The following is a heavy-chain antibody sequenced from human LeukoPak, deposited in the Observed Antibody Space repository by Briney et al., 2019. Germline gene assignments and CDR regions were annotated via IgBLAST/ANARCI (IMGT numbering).Heavy chain of an antibody. J-gene: IGHJ4*02. CDR1: GGSISSSSYY. CDR3: ARRPHQWNRFGELPPFDY. D-gene: IGHD3-10*01. CDR2: IYYSGST. V-gene: IGHV4-39*01. Sequence: PSETLSLTCTVSGGSISSSSYYWGWIRQPPGKGLEWIGSIYYSGSTYYNPSLKSRVTISVDTSKNQFSLKLSSVTAADTAVYYCARRPHQWNRFGELPPFDYWGQGTLVTVSS.